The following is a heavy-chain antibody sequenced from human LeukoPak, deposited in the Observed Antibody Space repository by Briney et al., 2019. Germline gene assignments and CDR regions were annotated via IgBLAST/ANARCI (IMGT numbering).Heavy chain of an antibody. CDR2: INGDGSST. D-gene: IGHD1-1*01. J-gene: IGHJ3*02. Sequence: PGGSLRLSCAASGFSFSSYWMRWVRQAPGKGLVWVSRINGDGSSTRYADSVKGRFTISRDNAKNTLYLQMNSLRAEDTAVYYCARGGLNALEAFDIWGQGTLVTVCS. V-gene: IGHV3-74*01. CDR3: ARGGLNALEAFDI. CDR1: GFSFSSYW.